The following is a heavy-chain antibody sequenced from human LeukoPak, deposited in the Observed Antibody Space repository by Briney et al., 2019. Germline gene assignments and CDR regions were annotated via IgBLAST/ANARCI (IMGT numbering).Heavy chain of an antibody. J-gene: IGHJ4*02. CDR2: ISGSGGST. V-gene: IGHV3-23*01. CDR3: VKAAGGSTKIFDY. Sequence: GGSLRLSCAASGFTFSSYAMNWVRQAPGKGLEWVSGISGSGGSTYYADSVKGRFTISRDNSKNTLYLQMNTLRAEDTAVYCCVKAAGGSTKIFDYWGQGTLVPVSS. CDR1: GFTFSSYA. D-gene: IGHD6-13*01.